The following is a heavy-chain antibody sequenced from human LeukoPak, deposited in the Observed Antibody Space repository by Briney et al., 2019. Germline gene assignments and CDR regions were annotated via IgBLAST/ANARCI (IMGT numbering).Heavy chain of an antibody. CDR3: AKNRGGTYKYYMDV. J-gene: IGHJ6*03. V-gene: IGHV3-23*01. CDR2: VSGSGGAT. CDR1: GFTFNNYA. Sequence: GGSLRLSCAASGFTFNNYAMSWVRQALGMGLEWLSYVSGSGGATYYAASVKGRFTISRDNSKNTVYLQMGSLRAEDTAVYYCAKNRGGTYKYYMDVWGNGTTVTVSS. D-gene: IGHD1-1*01.